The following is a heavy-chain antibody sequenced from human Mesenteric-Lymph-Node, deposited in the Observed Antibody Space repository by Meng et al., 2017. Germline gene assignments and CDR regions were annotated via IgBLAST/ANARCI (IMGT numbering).Heavy chain of an antibody. D-gene: IGHD2-15*01. CDR3: ARVCSGGSCYWFDP. CDR1: GYTFTGYY. Sequence: ASVKVSCKASGYTFTGYYMHWVRQAPGRGLEWMGRINPNSGGTNYAQKFQGRVTMTRDTSISTAYMELSRLRSEDTAVYYCARVCSGGSCYWFDPWGQGTLVTVSS. V-gene: IGHV1-2*06. CDR2: INPNSGGT. J-gene: IGHJ5*02.